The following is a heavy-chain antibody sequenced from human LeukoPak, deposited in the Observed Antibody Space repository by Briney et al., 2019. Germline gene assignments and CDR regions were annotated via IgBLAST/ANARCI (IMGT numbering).Heavy chain of an antibody. V-gene: IGHV3-48*03. CDR3: ARGSYYEWFDP. D-gene: IGHD1-26*01. J-gene: IGHJ5*02. Sequence: GVSLRLSCAASGFTFSSYEMNWVRQAPGKGLEWVSYISSSGSTIYYADSVKGRFTISRDNAKNSLYLQMNSLRAEDTAVYYCARGSYYEWFDPWGQGTLVTVSS. CDR1: GFTFSSYE. CDR2: ISSSGSTI.